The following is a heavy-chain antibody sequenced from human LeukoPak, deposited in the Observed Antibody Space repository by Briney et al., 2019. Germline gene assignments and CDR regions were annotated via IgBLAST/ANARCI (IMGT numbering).Heavy chain of an antibody. CDR2: IYSGGST. D-gene: IGHD2-15*01. V-gene: IGHV3-53*01. J-gene: IGHJ3*02. CDR1: GFTVSSNY. CDR3: ARDCSGGSCGDAFDI. Sequence: GGSLRLSCAASGFTVSSNYMSWVRQAPGKGLEWVSVIYSGGSTYYADSVKGRFTISRDNSKNTLYLQMNSLRAEDTAVYYCARDCSGGSCGDAFDIWGQGTMVTASS.